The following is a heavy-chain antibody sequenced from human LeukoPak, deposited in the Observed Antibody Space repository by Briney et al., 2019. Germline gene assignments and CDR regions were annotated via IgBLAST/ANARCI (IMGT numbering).Heavy chain of an antibody. CDR3: AREGEGYIAAGAPDL. CDR1: GGTFSSYA. V-gene: IGHV1-69*04. CDR2: IIPILGIA. D-gene: IGHD6-13*01. Sequence: SVKVSCKASGGTFSSYAISWVRQAPGQGLEWMGRIIPILGIANYAQKLQGRVTMTTDTSTSTAYMELRSLRSGDTAVYYCAREGEGYIAAGAPDLWGRGTLVTVSS. J-gene: IGHJ2*01.